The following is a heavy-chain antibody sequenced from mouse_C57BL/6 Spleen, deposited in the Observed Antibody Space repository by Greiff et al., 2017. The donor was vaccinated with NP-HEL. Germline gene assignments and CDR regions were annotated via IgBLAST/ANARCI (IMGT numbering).Heavy chain of an antibody. J-gene: IGHJ3*01. CDR1: GFTFSDYG. CDR2: ISSGSSTI. V-gene: IGHV5-17*01. Sequence: EVQRVESGGGLVKPGGSLKLSCAASGFTFSDYGMHWVRQAPEKGLEWVAYISSGSSTIYYADTVKGRFTISRDNAKNTLFLQMTSLRSEDTAMYYCARPDYYGSSSLAYWGQGTLVTVSA. CDR3: ARPDYYGSSSLAY. D-gene: IGHD1-1*01.